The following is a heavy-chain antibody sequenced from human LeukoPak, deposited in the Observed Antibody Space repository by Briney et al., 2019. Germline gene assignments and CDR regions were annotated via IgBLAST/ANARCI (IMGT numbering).Heavy chain of an antibody. J-gene: IGHJ5*02. Sequence: SQTLSLTCAISGDSVSSNSAAWNWIRQSPSRGLEWLVRTYYRSKWYNDYAVSVKSRITITPDTSKNQFSLQLNSVTPEGTAVYYGARDLPRPEAYSSSWYRGNWFDPWGQGTLVTVSS. CDR2: TYYRSKWYN. D-gene: IGHD6-13*01. CDR1: GDSVSSNSAA. CDR3: ARDLPRPEAYSSSWYRGNWFDP. V-gene: IGHV6-1*01.